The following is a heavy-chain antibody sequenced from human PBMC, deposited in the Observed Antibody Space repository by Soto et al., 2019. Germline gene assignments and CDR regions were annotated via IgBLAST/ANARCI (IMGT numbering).Heavy chain of an antibody. D-gene: IGHD1-26*01. Sequence: EVQLVETGGGLIQPGGSLRLSCAASGFTVSSNYMSWVRQAPGEGLEWVSVIYSGGSTYYADSVKGRFTISRDNSKNTLYLQMNSLRAEDTAVYYCASGTSGSLMLEGFDIWGQGTMVTVSS. CDR2: IYSGGST. CDR1: GFTVSSNY. CDR3: ASGTSGSLMLEGFDI. J-gene: IGHJ3*02. V-gene: IGHV3-53*02.